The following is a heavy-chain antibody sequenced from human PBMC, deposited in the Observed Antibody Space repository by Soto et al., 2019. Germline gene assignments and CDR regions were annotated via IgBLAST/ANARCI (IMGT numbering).Heavy chain of an antibody. CDR1: GDSVSSNSAA. D-gene: IGHD2-2*02. CDR3: ARGLGYCSSTSCYTGRNYYGMDV. Sequence: QTLSLTCAISGDSVSSNSAAWNWIRQSPSRGLEWLGRTYYRSKWYNDYAVSVKSRITINPDTSKNQFSLQLNSVTPEDTAVYYCARGLGYCSSTSCYTGRNYYGMDVWGQGTTVTVSS. CDR2: TYYRSKWYN. J-gene: IGHJ6*02. V-gene: IGHV6-1*01.